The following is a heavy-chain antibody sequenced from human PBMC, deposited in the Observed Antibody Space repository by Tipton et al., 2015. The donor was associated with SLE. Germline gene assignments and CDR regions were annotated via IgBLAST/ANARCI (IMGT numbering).Heavy chain of an antibody. CDR1: GGSISSHY. D-gene: IGHD2-21*01. J-gene: IGHJ3*02. Sequence: TLSLTCTVSGGSISSHYWSWIRQPPGKGLEWIGYVYYTGITNYKSSLKSRVTISVDTSKNQFSLKLTSVTAADTAVYYCARDRWGVIKGGDDALDIWGQGTMVTVSS. CDR2: VYYTGIT. V-gene: IGHV4-59*11. CDR3: ARDRWGVIKGGDDALDI.